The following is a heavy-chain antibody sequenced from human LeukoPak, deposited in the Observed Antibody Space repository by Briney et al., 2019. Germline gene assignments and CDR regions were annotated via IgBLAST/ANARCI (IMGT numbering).Heavy chain of an antibody. CDR2: IYYSGGT. D-gene: IGHD1-26*01. J-gene: IGHJ4*02. V-gene: IGHV4-59*08. CDR1: GGSISSYY. CDR3: ARLRSGTYCFDN. Sequence: SETLSLTCTVSGGSISSYYWSWIRQPPGKGLEWIGYIYYSGGTNYNPSLKSRVTISVDTSKNQLSLKLSSVTAADTAVYYCARLRSGTYCFDNWGQGTLVTVSS.